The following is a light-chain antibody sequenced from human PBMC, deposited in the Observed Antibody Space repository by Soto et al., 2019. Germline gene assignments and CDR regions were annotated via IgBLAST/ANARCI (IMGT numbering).Light chain of an antibody. Sequence: EIVLTQSPGTLSLSPGERAALSCRASQSVSGSYVAWYQQKPGQAPRLLIYGASNRATGIPARFSGSGSGTDFTLTISSLEPEDFAVYYCQQRSNWPLTFGGGTKVDIK. CDR3: QQRSNWPLT. CDR1: QSVSGSY. CDR2: GAS. V-gene: IGKV3-11*01. J-gene: IGKJ4*01.